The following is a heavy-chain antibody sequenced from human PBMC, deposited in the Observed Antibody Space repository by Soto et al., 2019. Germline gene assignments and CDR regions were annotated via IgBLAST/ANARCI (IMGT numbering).Heavy chain of an antibody. Sequence: SETPYLTCTVSGGSISVSDYYLSWIRPAPGKGLEWIGYMFYSGSDYYSPSLQPRLTMSVDTSTNQFSLRLSYVTAADTAVYYCAIAGTRGYSYGPVDFWGQGTLVTVSS. V-gene: IGHV4-30-4*01. CDR3: AIAGTRGYSYGPVDF. CDR1: GGSISVSDYY. CDR2: MFYSGSD. J-gene: IGHJ4*02. D-gene: IGHD5-18*01.